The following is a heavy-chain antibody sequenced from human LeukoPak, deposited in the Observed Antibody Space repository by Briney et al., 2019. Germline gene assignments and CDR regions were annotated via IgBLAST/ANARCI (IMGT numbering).Heavy chain of an antibody. V-gene: IGHV4-34*01. J-gene: IGHJ6*02. CDR1: GGSFSGYY. CDR2: INHSGST. Sequence: SETLSLTCAVYGGSFSGYYWSWIRQPPGKGLEWIGEINHSGSTNYNPSLKSRVTISVDTSKNQFSLKLSSVTAADTAVYYCARLSYYYDSSGYYGGYYYYYGMDVWGQGTTVTVSS. D-gene: IGHD3-22*01. CDR3: ARLSYYYDSSGYYGGYYYYYGMDV.